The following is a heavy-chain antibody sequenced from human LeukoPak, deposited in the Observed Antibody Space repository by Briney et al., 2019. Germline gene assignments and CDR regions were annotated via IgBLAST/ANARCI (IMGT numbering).Heavy chain of an antibody. D-gene: IGHD4-17*01. Sequence: GGSLRLSCAASGFTISNAWMSWVRQAPGKGLEWVGRIKSKTDGGTTDYAAPVKGRFTISREDSKNTLYLQMNSLRADDTAVYYCARDRDDYGDPDAFDMWGQGTMVTVSS. J-gene: IGHJ3*02. CDR2: IKSKTDGGTT. CDR3: ARDRDDYGDPDAFDM. V-gene: IGHV3-15*01. CDR1: GFTISNAW.